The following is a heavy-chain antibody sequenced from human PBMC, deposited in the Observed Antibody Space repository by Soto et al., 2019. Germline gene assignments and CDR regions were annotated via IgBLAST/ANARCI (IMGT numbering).Heavy chain of an antibody. CDR1: GFTFSSYA. D-gene: IGHD1-26*01. V-gene: IGHV3-30-3*01. Sequence: QVQLVESGGGVVQPGKSLRLSCAASGFTFSSYALHWVRQAPGKGLEWVAVMSYDGSNEYADSVKGRFTISRDNFKNTLYRQISSLRTDDTAVYYCARDPTSPEYRYSGRFRDNTFDSWGQGTLVTVSS. J-gene: IGHJ5*01. CDR2: MSYDGSNE. CDR3: ARDPTSPEYRYSGRFRDNTFDS.